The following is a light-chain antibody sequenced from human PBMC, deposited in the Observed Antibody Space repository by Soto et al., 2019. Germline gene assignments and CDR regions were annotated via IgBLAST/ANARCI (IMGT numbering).Light chain of an antibody. CDR2: DIS. V-gene: IGKV3-20*01. J-gene: IGKJ4*01. CDR1: QSVSSSY. CDR3: QQYNDWPLT. Sequence: EIVLTQSPGTLSLSPGERATLSCRASQSVSSSYLAWYQQKPGQAPRLLIYDISSRATGIPDRFSGSVSGTDFTLTITRLEPEDFAVFYCQQYNDWPLTFGGGTKVDIK.